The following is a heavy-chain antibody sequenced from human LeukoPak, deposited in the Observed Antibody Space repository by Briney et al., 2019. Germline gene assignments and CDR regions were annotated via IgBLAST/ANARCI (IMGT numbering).Heavy chain of an antibody. CDR3: ARDHSGRYDY. CDR1: GYTFTGYY. Sequence: ASVKVSYKASGYTFTGYYMHWVRQAPGQGLEWMGIINPSGGSTSYAQKFQGRVTMTRDTSTSTVYMELSSLRSEDTAVYYCARDHSGRYDYWGQGTLVTVSS. CDR2: INPSGGST. V-gene: IGHV1-46*01. J-gene: IGHJ4*02. D-gene: IGHD6-19*01.